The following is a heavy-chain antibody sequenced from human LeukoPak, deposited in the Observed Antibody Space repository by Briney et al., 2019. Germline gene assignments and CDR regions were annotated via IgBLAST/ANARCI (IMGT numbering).Heavy chain of an antibody. CDR1: GVSISSYY. J-gene: IGHJ4*02. D-gene: IGHD3-22*01. CDR3: ARLKDSSGSFDY. CDR2: IYYSGST. V-gene: IGHV4-59*01. Sequence: PSETLSLTCTVSGVSISSYYWSWIRQPPGKGLEWIGYIYYSGSTNYNPSLKSRVTISVDTSKNQFSLKLSSVTAADTAVYYCARLKDSSGSFDYWGQGTLVTVSS.